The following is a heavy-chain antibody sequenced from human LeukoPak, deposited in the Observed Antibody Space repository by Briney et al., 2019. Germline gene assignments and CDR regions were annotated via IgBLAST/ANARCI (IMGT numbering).Heavy chain of an antibody. Sequence: GSLRLSCAASGFTFSGYIMSWVRQAPGTGLEWVSAISGSGGSTYYADSAKGRFTISRDNSKNTLYLQMNSLRAEDTAVYYCAKEEAASRAFDIWGQGTMVTVSS. CDR2: ISGSGGST. J-gene: IGHJ3*02. V-gene: IGHV3-23*01. CDR3: AKEEAASRAFDI. CDR1: GFTFSGYI. D-gene: IGHD2-15*01.